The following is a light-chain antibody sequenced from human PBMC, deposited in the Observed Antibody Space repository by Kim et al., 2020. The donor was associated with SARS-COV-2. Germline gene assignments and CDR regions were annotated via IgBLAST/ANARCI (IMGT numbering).Light chain of an antibody. V-gene: IGKV3-15*01. CDR1: QSINSD. J-gene: IGKJ1*01. CDR2: GAS. CDR3: QHFSNWPPWT. Sequence: SPGERATLSCRASQSINSDLAWYQQRPGQAPRLLIYGASTRATGLPARFSGSGSGTEFTLIISRLQSEDVAVYYCQHFSNWPPWTFGQGTKVDIK.